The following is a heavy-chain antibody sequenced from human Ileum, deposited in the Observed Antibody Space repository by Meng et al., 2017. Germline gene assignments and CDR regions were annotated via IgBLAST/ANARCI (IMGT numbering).Heavy chain of an antibody. Sequence: GGSLRLSCAASGFIFSGSDIHWVRQAPGKGLEWVGRITTKPKNYATAYAASVKGRFSISRDDSKITAYLEMNSLRSEDTALYYCTMYVSGHIWGQGTMVTVSS. D-gene: IGHD6-19*01. CDR2: ITTKPKNYAT. CDR3: TMYVSGHI. V-gene: IGHV3-73*01. J-gene: IGHJ3*02. CDR1: GFIFSGSD.